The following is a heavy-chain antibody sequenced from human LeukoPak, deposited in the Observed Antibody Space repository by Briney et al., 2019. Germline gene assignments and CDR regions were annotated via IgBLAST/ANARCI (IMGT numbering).Heavy chain of an antibody. J-gene: IGHJ1*01. D-gene: IGHD3-22*01. CDR3: ARRRYYDGSGYLE. V-gene: IGHV4-39*01. CDR2: IYYSGRT. CDR1: GDSVSRSDSY. Sequence: SETLSRTCSVSGDSVSRSDSYWDWIRQPPGKGLEWIGTIYYSGRTYYSPSLKSRVTMSVDPSNNQFSLNLRSVTAADTALYYCARRRYYDGSGYLEWGQGTLLSVSS.